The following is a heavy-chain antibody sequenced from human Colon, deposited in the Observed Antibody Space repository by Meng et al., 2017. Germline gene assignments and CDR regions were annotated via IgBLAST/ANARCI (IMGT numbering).Heavy chain of an antibody. CDR1: GGSVTSGSHY. J-gene: IGHJ5*02. Sequence: QLQLGESGPGLVKPSGTLSSPCTVSGGSVTSGSHYWSWIWQSPGKGLEWIGYIFHSGSTNYNPSLKSRVTLSVDTSKNQFSLRLSSVTAADTAVYYCARRNSNNWFDPWGQGILVTVSS. V-gene: IGHV4-61*01. D-gene: IGHD2/OR15-2a*01. CDR2: IFHSGST. CDR3: ARRNSNNWFDP.